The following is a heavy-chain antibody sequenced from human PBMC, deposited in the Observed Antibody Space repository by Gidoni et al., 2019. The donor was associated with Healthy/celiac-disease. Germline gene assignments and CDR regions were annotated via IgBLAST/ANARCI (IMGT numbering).Heavy chain of an antibody. D-gene: IGHD2-2*01. CDR3: AKDATAPGAYGMDV. CDR1: GTTFDDYA. J-gene: IGHJ6*02. CDR2: IIWNSGSI. V-gene: IGHV3-9*01. Sequence: EVQLVESGGGLVQTGCSLRSSCAAHGTTFDDYARHWVQQAPGKGLEWVSGIIWNSGSIGYADSVKGRFTISRDNAKNSLYLQMNSLRAEDTALYYCAKDATAPGAYGMDVWGQGTTVTVSS.